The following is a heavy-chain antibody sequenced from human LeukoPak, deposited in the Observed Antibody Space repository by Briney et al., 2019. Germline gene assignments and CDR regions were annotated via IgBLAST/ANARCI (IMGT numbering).Heavy chain of an antibody. Sequence: GASVKVSCKASGYTFTSYGISWVRQAPGQSLEWMGWINAGNGKTKYSQKFQGRAIITRDTSATTAYMDLSSLTSEDTAVYYCARSIWYNRQYYFDSWGQGTLVTVSS. CDR2: INAGNGKT. V-gene: IGHV1-3*01. CDR1: GYTFTSYG. CDR3: ARSIWYNRQYYFDS. J-gene: IGHJ4*02. D-gene: IGHD6-13*01.